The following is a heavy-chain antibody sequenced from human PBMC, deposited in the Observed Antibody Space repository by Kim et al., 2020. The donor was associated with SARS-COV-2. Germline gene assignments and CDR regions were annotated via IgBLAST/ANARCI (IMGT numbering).Heavy chain of an antibody. J-gene: IGHJ6*02. Sequence: ASVKVSCKASGYTFTSYYMHWVRQAPGQGLEWMGIINPSGGSTSYAQKFQGRVTMTRDTSTSTVYMELSSLRSEDTAVYYCAREGMVITTYYYYGMDVWGQGTTVTVSS. D-gene: IGHD3-22*01. CDR2: INPSGGST. V-gene: IGHV1-46*01. CDR1: GYTFTSYY. CDR3: AREGMVITTYYYYGMDV.